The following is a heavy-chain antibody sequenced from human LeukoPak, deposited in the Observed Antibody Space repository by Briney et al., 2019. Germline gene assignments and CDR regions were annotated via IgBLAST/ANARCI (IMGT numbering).Heavy chain of an antibody. CDR2: IYYSGST. Sequence: SETLSLTCTVSGGSISSYYWNWIRQPPGKGLEWIGYIYYSGSTNYNPSLKSRVTISVDTSKNQFSLKLSSVTAADTAVYYCASVGARRYYYYGMDVWGQGTTVTVSS. CDR3: ASVGARRYYYYGMDV. D-gene: IGHD1-26*01. J-gene: IGHJ6*02. V-gene: IGHV4-59*12. CDR1: GGSISSYY.